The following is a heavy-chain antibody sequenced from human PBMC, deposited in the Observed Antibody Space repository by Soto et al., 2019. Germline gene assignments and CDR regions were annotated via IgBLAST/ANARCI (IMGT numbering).Heavy chain of an antibody. V-gene: IGHV1-2*02. Sequence: ASVKVSCKASGYTFTGNYIHWVRQAPGQGLEWMGWVNPDNGGTTSAEKFQGRVTVTRDTSVTTAYMELYRLTSDDTAVYYCARDPRPPSGWLGFWEYGMDVWGQGTTVTVSS. J-gene: IGHJ6*02. CDR2: VNPDNGGT. CDR3: ARDPRPPSGWLGFWEYGMDV. D-gene: IGHD3-3*01. CDR1: GYTFTGNY.